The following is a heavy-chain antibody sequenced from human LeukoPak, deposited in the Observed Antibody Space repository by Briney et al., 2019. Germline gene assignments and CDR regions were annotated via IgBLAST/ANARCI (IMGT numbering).Heavy chain of an antibody. Sequence: SVKVSCKASGGTFSSYAISWVRQAPGQGLEWMGRIIPILGIANYAQKFQGRVTITADKSTSTAYMELSSLRSEDTAVYYCARDRRPNIAAAADAFDIWGQGTMVTVSS. CDR3: ARDRRPNIAAAADAFDI. J-gene: IGHJ3*02. CDR2: IIPILGIA. V-gene: IGHV1-69*04. CDR1: GGTFSSYA. D-gene: IGHD6-13*01.